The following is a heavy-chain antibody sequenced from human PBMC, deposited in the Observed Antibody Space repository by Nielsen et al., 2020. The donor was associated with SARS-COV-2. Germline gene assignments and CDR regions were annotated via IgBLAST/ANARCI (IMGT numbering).Heavy chain of an antibody. Sequence: SETLSLTCTVSGGSISSYYWSWIRQPPGKGLEWIGYIYYSGSTNYNPSLKSRVTISVDTSKNQFSLNLNSVTAADTGVYYCVRGRTGHSFGLGLDPWGQGTLVTVSS. CDR3: VRGRTGHSFGLGLDP. J-gene: IGHJ5*02. CDR2: IYYSGST. CDR1: GGSISSYY. D-gene: IGHD5-18*01. V-gene: IGHV4-59*12.